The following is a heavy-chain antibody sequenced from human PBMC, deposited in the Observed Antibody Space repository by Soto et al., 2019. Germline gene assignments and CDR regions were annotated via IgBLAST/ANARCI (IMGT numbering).Heavy chain of an antibody. Sequence: QVQLVQSGAEVKKPGASVKVSCKASGYTFSNYGIHWVRQAPGQRLEWMGWINAGNGNIKYSQKLQGRVTINRDTSASTAYMELSSLRSEDTAVYYCARSGYSSGWYHWYFDFWGRGTLVTVSS. CDR1: GYTFSNYG. CDR2: INAGNGNI. CDR3: ARSGYSSGWYHWYFDF. V-gene: IGHV1-3*01. D-gene: IGHD6-19*01. J-gene: IGHJ2*01.